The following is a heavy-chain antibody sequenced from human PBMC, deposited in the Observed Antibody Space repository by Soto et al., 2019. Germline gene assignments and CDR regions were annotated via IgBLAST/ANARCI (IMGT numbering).Heavy chain of an antibody. CDR1: GFTFSSYA. Sequence: EVQLLESGGGLVQPGGSLRLSCAASGFTFSSYAMSWVRQAPGKGLEWVSTISGSGGSTYYPDSVKGRFTISRDNSKNTLYLELNSLSSEDTAVYYCAKAHSGIQLWPRMGWFDPWGQGTLVTVSS. CDR2: ISGSGGST. V-gene: IGHV3-23*01. D-gene: IGHD5-18*01. CDR3: AKAHSGIQLWPRMGWFDP. J-gene: IGHJ5*02.